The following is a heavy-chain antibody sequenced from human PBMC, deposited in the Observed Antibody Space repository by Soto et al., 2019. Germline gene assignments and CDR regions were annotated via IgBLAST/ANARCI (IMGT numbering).Heavy chain of an antibody. CDR2: ISGSGGST. CDR3: AKDRTPYYYDSSGYFQA. J-gene: IGHJ4*02. CDR1: GFTFSSYA. V-gene: IGHV3-23*01. Sequence: EVQLLESGGGLVQPGGSLRLSCAASGFTFSSYAMSWVRQAPGKGLEWVSAISGSGGSTYYADSVKGRFTISRDNSKNTLYLQMNSLRAEDTAGYYCAKDRTPYYYDSSGYFQAGGQGTLVTVSS. D-gene: IGHD3-22*01.